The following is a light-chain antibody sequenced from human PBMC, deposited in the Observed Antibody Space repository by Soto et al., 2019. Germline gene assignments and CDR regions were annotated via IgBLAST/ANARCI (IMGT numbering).Light chain of an antibody. CDR3: QQANSFPSLT. CDR1: QGIRRW. CDR2: GTS. J-gene: IGKJ4*01. Sequence: DIQMTQSPSSVSASVGDRVTITCRASQGIRRWLAWYQQKPGKAPKLLIYGTSSLQSGVPSRFSGSGSGTDFTLTITSLQPEDFATYYCQQANSFPSLTFGGGTKVDIK. V-gene: IGKV1-12*02.